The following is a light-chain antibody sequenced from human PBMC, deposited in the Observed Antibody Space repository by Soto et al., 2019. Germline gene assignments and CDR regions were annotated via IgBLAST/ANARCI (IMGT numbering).Light chain of an antibody. Sequence: TLSASPGDRATLSCRASQSVFSSLAWFQQKPGQAPRLLIYGAATRATGIPARFSGSGSGTEFTLTISSLQSEDFAVYYCQQYHSWAAFGKGTKLDIK. V-gene: IGKV3-15*01. CDR2: GAA. CDR3: QQYHSWAA. CDR1: QSVFSS. J-gene: IGKJ1*01.